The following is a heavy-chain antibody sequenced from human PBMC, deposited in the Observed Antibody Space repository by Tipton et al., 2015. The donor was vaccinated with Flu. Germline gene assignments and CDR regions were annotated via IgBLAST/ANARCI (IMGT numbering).Heavy chain of an antibody. CDR3: ATYLH. V-gene: IGHV4-34*01. D-gene: IGHD3-16*01. Sequence: TLSLTCAVYGGSFSGYYWSWIRQSPGKGLEWIGGVYSSGSTSYNPSLRSRVTISVEFNNQFSLRLDSVTAADTALYYCATYLHWGRGTLVTVSS. J-gene: IGHJ2*01. CDR1: GGSFSGYY. CDR2: VYSSGST.